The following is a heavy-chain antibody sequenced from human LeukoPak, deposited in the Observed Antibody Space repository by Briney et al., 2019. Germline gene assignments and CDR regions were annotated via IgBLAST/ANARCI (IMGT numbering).Heavy chain of an antibody. CDR3: AKDKSGSTAYYFDY. CDR2: ISGNGDT. D-gene: IGHD3-10*01. J-gene: IGHJ4*02. CDR1: GFTFSSYA. Sequence: PGGSLRLSCAASGFTFSSYAMTWVRQAPGKGLEWVSAISGNGDTYYADSVKGRFTISRDNSKNTVYLQMSSLRAEDTAVYYCAKDKSGSTAYYFDYWGQGTLVTVSS. V-gene: IGHV3-23*01.